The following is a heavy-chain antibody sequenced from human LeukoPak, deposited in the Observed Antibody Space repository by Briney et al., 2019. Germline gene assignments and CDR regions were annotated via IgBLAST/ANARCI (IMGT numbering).Heavy chain of an antibody. J-gene: IGHJ4*02. V-gene: IGHV3-33*01. CDR3: ARDFGFSPSCGYSFDY. D-gene: IGHD3-22*01. CDR1: GFTFSRYG. CDR2: IWYDGSNR. Sequence: GGSLRLSCAASGFTFSRYGMHWVRQAPGKGLEWVAVIWYDGSNRQYVDSVKGRFTISRDNSKNTLYLQMNSLRAEDTAVYYCARDFGFSPSCGYSFDYWGQGTLVTVSS.